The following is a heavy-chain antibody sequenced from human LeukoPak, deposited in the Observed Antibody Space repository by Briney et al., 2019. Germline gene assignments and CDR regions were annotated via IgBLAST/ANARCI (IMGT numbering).Heavy chain of an antibody. J-gene: IGHJ6*03. CDR2: ISAYNGNT. D-gene: IGHD3-3*01. Sequence: ASVKVSCKASEYTFTAYYIHLVRQAPGQGLEWMGWISAYNGNTNYAQKLQGRVTMTTDTSTSTAYMELRSLRSDDTAVYYCARDRGGYYMGYYMDVWGKGTTVTVSS. CDR3: ARDRGGYYMGYYMDV. CDR1: EYTFTAYY. V-gene: IGHV1-18*04.